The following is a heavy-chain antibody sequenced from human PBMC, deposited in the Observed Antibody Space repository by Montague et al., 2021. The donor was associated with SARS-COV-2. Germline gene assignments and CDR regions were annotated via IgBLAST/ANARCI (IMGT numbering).Heavy chain of an antibody. D-gene: IGHD6-19*01. CDR2: INYSGKT. V-gene: IGHV4-39*01. Sequence: SDSLSLTRTVSGRSISSGTYYWGWVRQPPGKGLEWIGTINYSGKTYYNPSLKSRVTISVDTSKNQFSLKVTSVTAADTAVYYCARRAQWQLSWFFDLWGRGALVTVSS. CDR1: GRSISSGTYY. J-gene: IGHJ2*01. CDR3: ARRAQWQLSWFFDL.